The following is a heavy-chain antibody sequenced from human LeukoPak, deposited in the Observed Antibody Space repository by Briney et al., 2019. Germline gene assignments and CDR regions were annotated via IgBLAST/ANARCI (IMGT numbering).Heavy chain of an antibody. J-gene: IGHJ4*02. V-gene: IGHV3-23*01. D-gene: IGHD2-21*02. Sequence: GGSLRLSCAASGFTFSSYAMSWVRQAPGKGLEWVSAISGSGGSTYYADSVKGRFTIPRDNSKNTLYLQMNSLRAEDTAVYYCAKVGIVVVTATHFDYWGQGTLVTVSS. CDR2: ISGSGGST. CDR1: GFTFSSYA. CDR3: AKVGIVVVTATHFDY.